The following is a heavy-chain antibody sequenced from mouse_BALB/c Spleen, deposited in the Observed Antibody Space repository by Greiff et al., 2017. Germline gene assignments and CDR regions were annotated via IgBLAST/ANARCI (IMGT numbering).Heavy chain of an antibody. CDR3: AWGYYRYDEEAWFAY. D-gene: IGHD2-14*01. CDR1: GYSITSGYS. CDR2: IHYSGST. J-gene: IGHJ3*01. V-gene: IGHV3-1*02. Sequence: EVQRVESGPDLVKPSQSLSLTCTVTGYSITSGYSWHWIRQFPGNKLEWMGYIHYSGSTNYNPSLKSRISITRDTSKNQFFLQLNSVTTEDTATYYCAWGYYRYDEEAWFAYWGQGTLVTVSA.